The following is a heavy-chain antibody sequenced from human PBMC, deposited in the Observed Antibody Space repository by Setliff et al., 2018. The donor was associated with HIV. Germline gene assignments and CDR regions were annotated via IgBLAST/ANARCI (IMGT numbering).Heavy chain of an antibody. J-gene: IGHJ5*02. Sequence: SETLSLTCAVYGGSFSGYFWTWIRQPPQKRLEWIGEINHSGDTNYNPSLKSRVTISADTSKNQFSLKLSSVTAADTAMYYCARVGAFGVGGWFDPWGQGSLVTVSS. CDR1: GGSFSGYF. V-gene: IGHV4-34*01. CDR3: ARVGAFGVGGWFDP. D-gene: IGHD3-3*01. CDR2: INHSGDT.